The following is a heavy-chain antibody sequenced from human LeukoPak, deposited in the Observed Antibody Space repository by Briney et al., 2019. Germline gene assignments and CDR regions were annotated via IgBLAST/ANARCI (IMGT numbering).Heavy chain of an antibody. D-gene: IGHD5-12*01. CDR2: IRSSSSYI. J-gene: IGHJ3*02. CDR1: GFTFSSYS. CDR3: ARGRGYSGYDAFDI. Sequence: GRSLRLSCAASGFTFSSYSMKWVRRAPGRGLEWVSSIRSSSSYIYYTDSVKGRFTISRDNAKNSLYLQMNSLTAEDTAVYYCARGRGYSGYDAFDIWGQGTMVTVSS. V-gene: IGHV3-21*01.